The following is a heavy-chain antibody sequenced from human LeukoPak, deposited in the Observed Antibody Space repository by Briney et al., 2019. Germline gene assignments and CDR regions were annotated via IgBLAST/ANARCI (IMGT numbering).Heavy chain of an antibody. CDR2: MSGSGGST. J-gene: IGHJ4*02. V-gene: IGHV3-23*01. CDR1: GFTFRSYA. D-gene: IGHD2-2*01. Sequence: GGSLRLSCAASGFTFRSYAVTWVGQAQGKGREWVSAMSGSGGSTYYADSVKGRLTISRDNSKNTLYLQMNSLRAEDTAVYYCAKIVVVPAATSYYFDYWGQGTLVTVSS. CDR3: AKIVVVPAATSYYFDY.